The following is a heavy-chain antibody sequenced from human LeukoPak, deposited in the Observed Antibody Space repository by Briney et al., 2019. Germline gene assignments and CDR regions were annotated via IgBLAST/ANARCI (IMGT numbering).Heavy chain of an antibody. J-gene: IGHJ4*02. Sequence: GGSLRLSCAASGFTVSSNYMSWVRQAPGKGPEWVSVIYSGGSTYYAGSVKGRFTISRDNSKNTLYLQMNSLRAEDTAVYYCARLLIAAALDYWGQGTLVTVSS. CDR2: IYSGGST. D-gene: IGHD6-13*01. CDR1: GFTVSSNY. V-gene: IGHV3-53*01. CDR3: ARLLIAAALDY.